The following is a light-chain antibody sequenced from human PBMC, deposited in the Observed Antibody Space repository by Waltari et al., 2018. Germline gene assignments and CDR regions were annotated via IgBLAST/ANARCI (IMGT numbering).Light chain of an antibody. CDR3: SSYMDSSTLEL. CDR2: DVS. J-gene: IGLJ2*01. V-gene: IGLV2-14*03. Sequence: QSALTQPASVSGSPGQSITISCTGTSSDIGGYNYVSWYQQVPGKAPKLMIYDVSNRPSGVSNRFSGSKSGNTASLTISGLQAEDEADYFCSSYMDSSTLELFGGGTSLTVL. CDR1: SSDIGGYNY.